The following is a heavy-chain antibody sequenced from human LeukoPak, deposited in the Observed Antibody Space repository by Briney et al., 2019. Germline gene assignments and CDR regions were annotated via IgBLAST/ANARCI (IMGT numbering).Heavy chain of an antibody. CDR2: INRDGSST. CDR3: ARGGGYSYGSFDY. Sequence: GGSLRLSCAASGFTFSSYSMNWVRQAPGKGLVRVSRINRDGSSTSYADSVKGRFTISRDNAKNTLYLQMNSLRAEDTAVYYCARGGGYSYGSFDYWGQGTLVTVSS. D-gene: IGHD5-18*01. J-gene: IGHJ4*02. CDR1: GFTFSSYS. V-gene: IGHV3-74*01.